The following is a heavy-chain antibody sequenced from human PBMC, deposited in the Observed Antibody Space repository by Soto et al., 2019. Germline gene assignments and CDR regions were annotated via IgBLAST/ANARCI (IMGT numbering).Heavy chain of an antibody. V-gene: IGHV3-30-3*01. Sequence: QVQLVESGGGVVQPGRSLRLSCAASGFTFSSYAMHWVRQAPGKGLEWVAVISYDGSNKYYADSVKGRFTISRDNSKNTLYLQMNSPRAEDTAVYYCARDPHTYAYYYGMDVWGQGTTVTVSS. CDR3: ARDPHTYAYYYGMDV. D-gene: IGHD3-16*01. J-gene: IGHJ6*02. CDR1: GFTFSSYA. CDR2: ISYDGSNK.